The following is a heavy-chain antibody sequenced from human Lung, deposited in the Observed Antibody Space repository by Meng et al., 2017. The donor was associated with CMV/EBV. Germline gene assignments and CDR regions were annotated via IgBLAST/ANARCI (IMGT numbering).Heavy chain of an antibody. CDR2: INPDGSAK. Sequence: ESLKISCAASGFTFSTDWMTWVRQAPGKGLEWVANINPDGSAKYYVDSVKGRFTISRDNAMNSLYLQMNSLRAEDTAVHYCARSSSRWGQGTLVTVAS. J-gene: IGHJ4*02. D-gene: IGHD6-6*01. CDR1: GFTFSTDW. V-gene: IGHV3-7*01. CDR3: ARSSSR.